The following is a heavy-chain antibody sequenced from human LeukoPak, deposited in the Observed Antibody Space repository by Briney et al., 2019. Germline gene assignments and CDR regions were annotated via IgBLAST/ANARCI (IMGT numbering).Heavy chain of an antibody. CDR3: ARILHGSGSYGLDY. CDR1: GFTFSSYS. V-gene: IGHV3-21*01. J-gene: IGHJ4*02. Sequence: GGSLRLSCAASGFTFSSYSMNWVRQAPGKGLEWVSSISSSSSYIYYADSVKGRFTISRDNAKNSLYLQMNSLRAEDTAVNYCARILHGSGSYGLDYWGQGTLVTVSS. D-gene: IGHD3-10*01. CDR2: ISSSSSYI.